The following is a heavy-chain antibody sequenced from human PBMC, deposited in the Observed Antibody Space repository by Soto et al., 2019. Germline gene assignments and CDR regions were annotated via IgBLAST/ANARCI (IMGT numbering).Heavy chain of an antibody. D-gene: IGHD3-10*01. Sequence: GGSLRRSSAASGFTFTNYDIGWVRQAPGKGLEWVSAITGSGSDTYYLDSVKGRLTISRDNSKNTLFLQVNSLRAEDTAIYYCAKFGSSAWSPHYSFAYWGQGTLVTVSS. CDR1: GFTFTNYD. V-gene: IGHV3-23*01. J-gene: IGHJ4*02. CDR2: ITGSGSDT. CDR3: AKFGSSAWSPHYSFAY.